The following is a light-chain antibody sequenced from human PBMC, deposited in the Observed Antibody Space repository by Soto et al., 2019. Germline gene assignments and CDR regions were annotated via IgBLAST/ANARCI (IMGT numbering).Light chain of an antibody. J-gene: IGLJ1*01. V-gene: IGLV1-44*01. CDR3: AAWDDSLTGYV. CDR1: SSNIGSNT. Sequence: QSVLTQPPSASGTPGQRVTISCSGSSSNIGSNTVNWYQQLPGTAPKLLIYSYNQRPSGVPDRFSGSKSGTSASLAISGLPSEDEADYYCAAWDDSLTGYVFGTGTKLTVL. CDR2: SYN.